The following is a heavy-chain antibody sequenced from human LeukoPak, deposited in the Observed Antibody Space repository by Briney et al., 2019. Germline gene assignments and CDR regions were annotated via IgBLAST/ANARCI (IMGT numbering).Heavy chain of an antibody. J-gene: IGHJ4*02. V-gene: IGHV3-11*01. D-gene: IGHD3-22*01. CDR3: ARAPPYDSSGLLDY. CDR1: GFTFSDYY. CDR2: ISGSASTI. Sequence: GGSLRPSCAASGFTFSDYYMSWIRQAPGKGLEWVSYISGSASTIYYADSVKGRFTISRDNAKKSLYLQMNTLRAEDTAVYYCARAPPYDSSGLLDYWGQGTLVTVSS.